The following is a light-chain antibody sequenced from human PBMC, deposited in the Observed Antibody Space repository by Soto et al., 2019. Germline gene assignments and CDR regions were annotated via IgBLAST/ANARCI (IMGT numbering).Light chain of an antibody. CDR2: LGD. Sequence: QSALTQPPSASGTPGQSLTISCAGSSSNIGSHYVYWYQHLPGTAPKLLIYLGDQRASGVSDRFSGSKSGTSASLAINGLRSDDEADYYCAAWDDNLNAYVFGSGTKLTVL. V-gene: IGLV1-47*02. CDR3: AAWDDNLNAYV. CDR1: SSNIGSHY. J-gene: IGLJ1*01.